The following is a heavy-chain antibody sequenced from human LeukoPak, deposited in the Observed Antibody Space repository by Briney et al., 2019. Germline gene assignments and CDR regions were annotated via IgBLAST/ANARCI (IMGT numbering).Heavy chain of an antibody. CDR2: INPNSGGT. Sequence: GASVKVSCKASGYTFTGYYMHWVRQAPGQGLEWMGWINPNSGGTNYAQKFQGRVTMTRDTSISTAYMELSRLRSDDTAVYYCARELELTVTTVDYWGQGTLVTVSS. V-gene: IGHV1-2*02. D-gene: IGHD4-17*01. CDR3: ARELELTVTTVDY. J-gene: IGHJ4*02. CDR1: GYTFTGYY.